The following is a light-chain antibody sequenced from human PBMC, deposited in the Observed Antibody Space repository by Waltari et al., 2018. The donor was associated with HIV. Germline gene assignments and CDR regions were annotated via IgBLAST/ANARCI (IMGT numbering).Light chain of an antibody. Sequence: QSALTQPPSASGSPGQSVTISCTGSSSDVGRYNYVSWYQQHPGKAPKLIIYEVTKRPSGVPERFSGSKSGNTAPLTVSGLRAEDEADYYCSSYPGSFPWVFGGGTKLTVL. J-gene: IGLJ3*02. CDR3: SSYPGSFPWV. CDR1: SSDVGRYNY. CDR2: EVT. V-gene: IGLV2-8*01.